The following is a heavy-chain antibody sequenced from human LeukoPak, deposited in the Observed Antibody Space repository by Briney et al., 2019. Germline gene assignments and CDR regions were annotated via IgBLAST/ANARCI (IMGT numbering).Heavy chain of an antibody. J-gene: IGHJ5*02. CDR2: INSDGSST. Sequence: PGGSLRLSCAASGINFSRYWMHWVRQAPGKGPVGVSRINSDGSSTSYADSVKGRFTISRDNAKNTLYLQMNSLRAEDTAVYYCARGGRGIVGATAWFDPWGQGTLVTVSS. D-gene: IGHD1-26*01. V-gene: IGHV3-74*01. CDR3: ARGGRGIVGATAWFDP. CDR1: GINFSRYW.